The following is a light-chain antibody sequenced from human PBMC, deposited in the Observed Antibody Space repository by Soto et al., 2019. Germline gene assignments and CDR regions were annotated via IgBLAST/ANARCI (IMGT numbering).Light chain of an antibody. CDR1: QSVSSCY. CDR2: GAS. Sequence: EIVLTQSPGTLSLSPGERATLSCRASQSVSSCYLAWYQQKPGQAPRLLIYGASSRATGIPDRFSGSGSGTDFTLTISRLEPEDFAVYYCQQYGSSPLLTFGGGTKVDIK. CDR3: QQYGSSPLLT. V-gene: IGKV3-20*01. J-gene: IGKJ4*01.